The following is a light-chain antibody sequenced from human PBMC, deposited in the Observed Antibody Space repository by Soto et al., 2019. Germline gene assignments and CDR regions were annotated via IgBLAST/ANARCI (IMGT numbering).Light chain of an antibody. Sequence: DIQMTQSPSSLSASVGDRVTIPCQASQHINIYLNWYQHQPGKAPKLLIFDASNLATGVPSRCSGSGSGTDFTFTISSLKPEDFETYYCQQYHNFPITFGQGTRLEI. CDR3: QQYHNFPIT. CDR2: DAS. V-gene: IGKV1-33*01. CDR1: QHINIY. J-gene: IGKJ5*01.